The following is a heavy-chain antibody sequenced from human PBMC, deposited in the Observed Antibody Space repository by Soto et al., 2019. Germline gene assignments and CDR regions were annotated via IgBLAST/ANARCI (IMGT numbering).Heavy chain of an antibody. CDR1: GYTFTGYY. V-gene: IGHV1-2*04. CDR2: INPNSGGT. CDR3: ARAEVKYDSWGYYYYGMDV. Sequence: EASVKVSCKASGYTFTGYYMHWVRQAPGQGLEWMGWINPNSGGTNYAQKFQGWVTMTRDTSISTAYMELSRLRSDDTAVYYCARAEVKYDSWGYYYYGMDVWGQGTTVTVSS. J-gene: IGHJ6*02. D-gene: IGHD3-3*01.